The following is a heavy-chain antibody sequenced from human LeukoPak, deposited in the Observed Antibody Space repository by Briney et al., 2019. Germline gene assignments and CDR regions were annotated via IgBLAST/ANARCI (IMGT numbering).Heavy chain of an antibody. CDR2: IYYSGST. CDR3: AGAGYDSSGYPYYYYMDV. CDR1: GGSISSYY. Sequence: SETLSLTCTVSGGSISSYYWSWIRQPPGKGLEWIGYIYYSGSTNYNPSLKSRVTISVDASKNQFSLKLSSVTAADTAVYYCAGAGYDSSGYPYYYYMDVWGKGTTVTVSS. J-gene: IGHJ6*03. D-gene: IGHD3-22*01. V-gene: IGHV4-59*01.